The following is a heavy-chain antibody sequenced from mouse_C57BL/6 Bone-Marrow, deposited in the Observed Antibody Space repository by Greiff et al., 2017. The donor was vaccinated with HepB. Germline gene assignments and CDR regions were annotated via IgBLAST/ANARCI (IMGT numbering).Heavy chain of an antibody. J-gene: IGHJ3*01. Sequence: QVQLKESGAELVRPGASVKLSCKASGYTFTDYYINWMKQRPGQGLEWIARIYPGSGNTYYNEKFKGKATLTAEKSSSTAYMQLSSLTSEDSAVYFCARWYYYGPFAYWGQGTLVTVSA. CDR1: GYTFTDYY. CDR2: IYPGSGNT. CDR3: ARWYYYGPFAY. D-gene: IGHD1-1*01. V-gene: IGHV1-76*01.